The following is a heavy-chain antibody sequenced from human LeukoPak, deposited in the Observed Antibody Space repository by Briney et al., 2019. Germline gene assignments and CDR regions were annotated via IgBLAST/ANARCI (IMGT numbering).Heavy chain of an antibody. Sequence: GASVKVSCEASGYTFTSYYMHWVRQAPGQGLEWMGIINPSGGSTSYAQKFQGRVTMTRDTSTSTVYMELSSLRSEDTAVYYCARDLSSDFWSGLAPYFDYWGQGTLVTVSS. D-gene: IGHD3-3*01. V-gene: IGHV1-46*01. CDR3: ARDLSSDFWSGLAPYFDY. CDR2: INPSGGST. CDR1: GYTFTSYY. J-gene: IGHJ4*02.